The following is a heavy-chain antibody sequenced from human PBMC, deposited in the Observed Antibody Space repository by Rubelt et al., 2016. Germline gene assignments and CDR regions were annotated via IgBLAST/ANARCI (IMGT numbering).Heavy chain of an antibody. CDR1: D. CDR3: ARGGDSSSYYYYYGMDV. CDR2: MNPNSGNT. Sequence: DINWVRQATGQGLEWMGWMNPNSGNTGYAQKFQGRVTMTRNTSISTAYMELSSLRSEDTAVYYCARGGDSSSYYYYYGMDVCGQGTTVTVSS. J-gene: IGHJ6*02. V-gene: IGHV1-8*01. D-gene: IGHD6-6*01.